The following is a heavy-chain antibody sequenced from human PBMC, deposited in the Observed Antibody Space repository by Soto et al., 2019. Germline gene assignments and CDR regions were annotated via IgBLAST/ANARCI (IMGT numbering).Heavy chain of an antibody. CDR2: ISYDGSNK. CDR3: AKDRPGLTTLPGRYYYYGMDV. J-gene: IGHJ6*02. D-gene: IGHD2-8*01. CDR1: GFTFSSYG. V-gene: IGHV3-30*18. Sequence: QAQLVESGGGVVQPGRSLRLSCAASGFTFSSYGMHWVRQAPGKGLEWVAVISYDGSNKYYADSVKGRFTISRDNSKNTLYLQMNSLRAEDTAVYYCAKDRPGLTTLPGRYYYYGMDVWGQGTTVTVSS.